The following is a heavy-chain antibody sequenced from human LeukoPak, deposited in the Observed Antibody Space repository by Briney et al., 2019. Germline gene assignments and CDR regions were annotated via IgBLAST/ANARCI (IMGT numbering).Heavy chain of an antibody. D-gene: IGHD5-12*01. J-gene: IGHJ4*02. CDR3: ARRRTIYSGYDN. V-gene: IGHV4-59*08. CDR1: GGSISSYY. CDR2: IYYSGST. Sequence: SETLSLTCTVSGGSISSYYWSWLRQPPGKGLEWIGYIYYSGSTNYNPSLKSRVTISVDTSKNQFSLKLSSVTAAHTAVYYCARRRTIYSGYDNWGQGTLVTVSS.